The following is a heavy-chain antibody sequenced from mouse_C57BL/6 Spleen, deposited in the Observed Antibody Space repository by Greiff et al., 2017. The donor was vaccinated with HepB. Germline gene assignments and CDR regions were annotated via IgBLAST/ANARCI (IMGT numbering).Heavy chain of an antibody. J-gene: IGHJ4*01. V-gene: IGHV1-76*01. D-gene: IGHD1-1*01. CDR1: GYTFTDYY. CDR3: ATGGGSSSVLYAMDY. CDR2: IYPGSGNT. Sequence: QVHVKQSGAELVRPGASVKLSCKASGYTFTDYYINWVKQRPGQGLEWIARIYPGSGNTYYNEKFKGKATLPAEKSSSTAYMQRSSLTSEDSAVYCCATGGGSSSVLYAMDYWGQGTSVTVSS.